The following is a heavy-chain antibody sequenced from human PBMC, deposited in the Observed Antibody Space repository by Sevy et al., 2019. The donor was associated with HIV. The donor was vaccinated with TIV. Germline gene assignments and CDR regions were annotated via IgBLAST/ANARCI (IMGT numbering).Heavy chain of an antibody. D-gene: IGHD1-26*01. CDR1: GGSITSLY. J-gene: IGHJ4*02. CDR3: AGENAWGRGYS. CDR2: IYYNGHI. Sequence: SETLSLTCTVSGGSITSLYWNWIRQPPGKGLEWIANIYYNGHINYNPSLKSRVTLSLDTSKNQFFLRLSYVTVADTAMYYCAGENAWGRGYSWGQGTLVTVSS. V-gene: IGHV4-59*08.